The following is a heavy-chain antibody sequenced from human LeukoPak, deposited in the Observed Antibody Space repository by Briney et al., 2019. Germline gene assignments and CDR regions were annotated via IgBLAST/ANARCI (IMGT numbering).Heavy chain of an antibody. CDR1: GGSISSGSYY. D-gene: IGHD5-12*01. Sequence: SETLSLTCTVSGGSISSGSYYWSWIRQPAGKGLEWIGRIYTSGSTNYNPSLKSRVTISVDTSKNQFSLKLSSVTAADTAVYYCARTVNIAFAYYYYYMDVWGKGTTVTVSS. V-gene: IGHV4-61*02. J-gene: IGHJ6*03. CDR2: IYTSGST. CDR3: ARTVNIAFAYYYYYMDV.